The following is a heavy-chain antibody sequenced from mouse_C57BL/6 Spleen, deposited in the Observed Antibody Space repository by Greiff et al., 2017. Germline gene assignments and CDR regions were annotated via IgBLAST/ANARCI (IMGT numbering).Heavy chain of an antibody. J-gene: IGHJ1*03. CDR2: IRNKANGYTT. CDR3: ARYPSIYYDYGSEYFDV. Sequence: EVKVVESGGGLVQPGGSLSLSCAASGFTFTDYYMSWVRQPPGKALEWLGFIRNKANGYTTEYSASVKGRFTISRDNSQSILYLKMNVLRAEDSATYYGARYPSIYYDYGSEYFDVWGTGTTVTVSS. CDR1: GFTFTDYY. D-gene: IGHD2-4*01. V-gene: IGHV7-3*01.